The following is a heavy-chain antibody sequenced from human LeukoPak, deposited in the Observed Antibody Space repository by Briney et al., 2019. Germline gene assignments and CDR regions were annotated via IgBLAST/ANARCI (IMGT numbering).Heavy chain of an antibody. J-gene: IGHJ4*02. Sequence: GGSLRLSCAASGFTFSSYAMSWVRQAPGKGLEWVSAISGSGGSTYYADSVKGRFTISRDNSKNTLYLQMNSLRAEDTAVYYCAKDSFLGDFWSGYDTFDYWGQGTLVTVSS. V-gene: IGHV3-23*01. CDR3: AKDSFLGDFWSGYDTFDY. D-gene: IGHD3-3*01. CDR1: GFTFSSYA. CDR2: ISGSGGST.